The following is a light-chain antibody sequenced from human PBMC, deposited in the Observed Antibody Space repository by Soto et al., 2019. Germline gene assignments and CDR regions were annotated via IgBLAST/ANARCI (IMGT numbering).Light chain of an antibody. CDR2: DVS. V-gene: IGLV2-14*01. J-gene: IGLJ1*01. CDR1: SSDVGGYNY. Sequence: ALTERGSVSGSRGQWMTISCTGTSSDVGGYNYVSWYQQHPGKAPKLMIYDVSNRPSGVSNRFSGSKSGNTASLTISGLQAEDEADYYCSSYTSSSTLVVFGTGTKVTVL. CDR3: SSYTSSSTLVV.